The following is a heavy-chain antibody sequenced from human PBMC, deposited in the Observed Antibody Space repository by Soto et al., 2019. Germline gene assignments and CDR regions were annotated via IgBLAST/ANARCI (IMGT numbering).Heavy chain of an antibody. V-gene: IGHV5-10-1*01. Sequence: PGESLKISCKGSGYSFTSYWISWVRQMPGKGLEWMGRIDPSDSYTNYSPSFQGHVTISADKSISTAYLQWSSLKASDTAMYYCARSIAVAAYYYGMDVWGQGTTVTAP. CDR2: IDPSDSYT. J-gene: IGHJ6*02. D-gene: IGHD6-19*01. CDR3: ARSIAVAAYYYGMDV. CDR1: GYSFTSYW.